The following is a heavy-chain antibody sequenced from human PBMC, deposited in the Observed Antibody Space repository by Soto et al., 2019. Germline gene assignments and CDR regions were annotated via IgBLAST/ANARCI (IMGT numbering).Heavy chain of an antibody. CDR1: GYTFTSYY. V-gene: IGHV1-46*01. Sequence: GASVNVSCKASGYTFTSYYMHRVRQAPGQGLEWMGIINPSGGSTSYAQKFQGRVTMTRDTSTSTVYMELSSLRSEDTAVYYCARYLDTLHDAFAFWGQGSTVLVSS. CDR2: INPSGGST. CDR3: ARYLDTLHDAFAF. J-gene: IGHJ3*01. D-gene: IGHD5-18*01.